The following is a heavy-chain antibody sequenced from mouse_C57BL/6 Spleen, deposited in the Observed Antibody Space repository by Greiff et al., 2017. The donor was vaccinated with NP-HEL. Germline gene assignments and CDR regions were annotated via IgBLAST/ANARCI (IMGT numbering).Heavy chain of an antibody. CDR3: ARDYGNSKWFAY. D-gene: IGHD2-1*01. CDR1: GYTFTSYW. V-gene: IGHV1-69*01. Sequence: QVHVKQPGAELVMPGASVKLSCKASGYTFTSYWMHWVKQRPGQGLEWIGEIDPSDSYTNYIQQFKGKSTLTVDKSSSTAYMQLSSLTSEDSAVYYCARDYGNSKWFAYWGQGTLVTVSA. J-gene: IGHJ3*01. CDR2: IDPSDSYT.